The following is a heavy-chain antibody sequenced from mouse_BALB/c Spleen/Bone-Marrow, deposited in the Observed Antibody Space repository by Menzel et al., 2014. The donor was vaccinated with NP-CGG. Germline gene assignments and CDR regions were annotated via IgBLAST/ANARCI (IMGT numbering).Heavy chain of an antibody. D-gene: IGHD4-1*01. CDR3: AKTGTRYYFDY. J-gene: IGHJ2*01. CDR2: ISYSGTT. V-gene: IGHV3-2*02. CDR1: GYSIXSDYA. Sequence: EVKLQESGPGLVKPSQSLSLTCTVTGYSIXSDYAWNWIRQFPGNKLEWMGYISYSGTTSYNPSLKSRISITRDTSKNQFFLQLNSATTEDTATYYCAKTGTRYYFDYWGQGTTLTVSS.